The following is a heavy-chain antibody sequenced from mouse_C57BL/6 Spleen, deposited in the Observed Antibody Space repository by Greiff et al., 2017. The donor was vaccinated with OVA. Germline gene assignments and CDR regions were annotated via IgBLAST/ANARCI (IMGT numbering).Heavy chain of an antibody. D-gene: IGHD1-1*01. CDR1: GYSITSGYY. J-gene: IGHJ2*01. Sequence: VQLQQSGPGLVKPSQSLSLTCSVTGYSITSGYYWNWIRQFPGNKLEWMGYISYDGSNNYNPSLKNRISITRDTSKNQFFLKLNSVTTEDTATYYCARSFYYADYWGQGTTLTVSS. V-gene: IGHV3-6*01. CDR3: ARSFYYADY. CDR2: ISYDGSN.